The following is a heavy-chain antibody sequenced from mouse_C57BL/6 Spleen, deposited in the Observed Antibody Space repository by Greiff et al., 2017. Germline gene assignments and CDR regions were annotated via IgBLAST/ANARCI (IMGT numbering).Heavy chain of an antibody. V-gene: IGHV1-64*01. J-gene: IGHJ2*01. Sequence: QVQLQQPGAELVKPGASVKLSCKASGYTFTSYWMHWVKQRPGQGLEWIGMIHPNSGSTNYNEKFKSKATLTVDKSSSTAYMQLSSLTSEDSAVYYCARWGTTVVATYYFGYWGQGTTLTVSS. CDR3: ARWGTTVVATYYFGY. CDR2: IHPNSGST. D-gene: IGHD1-1*01. CDR1: GYTFTSYW.